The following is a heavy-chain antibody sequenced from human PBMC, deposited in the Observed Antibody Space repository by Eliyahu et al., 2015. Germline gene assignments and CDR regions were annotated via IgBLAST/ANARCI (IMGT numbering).Heavy chain of an antibody. D-gene: IGHD3-3*01. CDR2: ISWNSGSI. CDR1: GFTFXXYX. Sequence: EVQLVESGGGLVQPGRSLXXSCXASGFTFXXYXMHWVRQAPGKGLEWVSGISWNSGSIGYADSVKGRFTISRDNAKNSLYLQMNSLRAEDTALYYCASEWFGYWGQGTLVTVSS. J-gene: IGHJ4*02. V-gene: IGHV3-9*01. CDR3: ASEWFGY.